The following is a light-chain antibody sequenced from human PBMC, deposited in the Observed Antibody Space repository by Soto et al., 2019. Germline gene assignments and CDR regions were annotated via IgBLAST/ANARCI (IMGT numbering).Light chain of an antibody. V-gene: IGLV1-40*01. CDR1: SSNIGAVHA. CDR3: PSYDPTLRTSL. CDR2: SNN. Sequence: QSVLTQPPSVSGAPGQRVTISCTGSSSNIGAVHAVHWYQQLPGTAPKLLIHSNNNRPSGVPDRFSGSKSGTSASLAIAGLQADDEADYYCPSYDPTLRTSLFGGGTQLTVL. J-gene: IGLJ2*01.